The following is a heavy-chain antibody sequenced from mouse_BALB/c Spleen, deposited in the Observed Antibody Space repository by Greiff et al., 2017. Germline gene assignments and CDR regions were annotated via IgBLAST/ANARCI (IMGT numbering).Heavy chain of an antibody. Sequence: VKLQESGPGLVQPSQSLSITCTVSGFSLTSYGVHWVRQSPGKGLEWLGVIWSGGSTDYNAAFISRLSISKDNSKSQVFFKMNSLQANDTAIYYCARCWDVYAMDYWGQGTSVTVSS. CDR3: ARCWDVYAMDY. CDR2: IWSGGST. V-gene: IGHV2-2*02. J-gene: IGHJ4*01. D-gene: IGHD4-1*01. CDR1: GFSLTSYG.